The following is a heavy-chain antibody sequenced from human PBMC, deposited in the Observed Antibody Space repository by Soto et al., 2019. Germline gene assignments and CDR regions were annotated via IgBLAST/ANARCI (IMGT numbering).Heavy chain of an antibody. CDR2: IIPIFGTA. CDR3: ERTTTVTTGNYYYYYGMDV. J-gene: IGHJ6*02. V-gene: IGHV1-69*19. Sequence: QVQLVQSGAEVKKPGSSVKVSCKASGGTFSSYAISWVRQAPGQGLEWMGGIIPIFGTANYAQKFQGRVTITADESTSTAYMELSSLRSEDTAVYYCERTTTVTTGNYYYYYGMDVWGQGTTVTVSS. CDR1: GGTFSSYA. D-gene: IGHD4-17*01.